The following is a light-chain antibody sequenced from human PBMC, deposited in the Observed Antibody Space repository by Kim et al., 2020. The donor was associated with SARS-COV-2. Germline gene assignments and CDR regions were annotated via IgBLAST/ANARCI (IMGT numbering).Light chain of an antibody. Sequence: SASVGDTVTITCRASQSIAYWLAWYQQKPGKAPKLLIYKASSLETGVPSRFSGSGSGTEFTLTVSSLQPDDFATYYCQQHNDYPYTFGQGTKLEI. CDR3: QQHNDYPYT. J-gene: IGKJ2*01. V-gene: IGKV1-5*03. CDR1: QSIAYW. CDR2: KAS.